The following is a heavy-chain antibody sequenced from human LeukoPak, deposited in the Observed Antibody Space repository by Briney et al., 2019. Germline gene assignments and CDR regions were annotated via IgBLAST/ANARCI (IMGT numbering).Heavy chain of an antibody. CDR2: IYSSGST. D-gene: IGHD4-23*01. CDR3: ARDNYGGNFDY. CDR1: GGSISSLY. J-gene: IGHJ4*02. V-gene: IGHV4-59*01. Sequence: SETLSLTCTVSGGSISSLYWSWIRQPPGKGLEWIGYIYSSGSTKYNPSLKSRVTMSVDTSKNQFSLKLSSVTAADTAVYFCARDNYGGNFDYWGQGTLVTVSS.